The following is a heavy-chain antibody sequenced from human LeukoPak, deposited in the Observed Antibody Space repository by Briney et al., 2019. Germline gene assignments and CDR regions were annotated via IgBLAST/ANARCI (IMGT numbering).Heavy chain of an antibody. J-gene: IGHJ6*03. CDR1: GLTFSSYG. D-gene: IGHD6-19*01. Sequence: PGGSLRLSCAASGLTFSSYGMHWVRQAPGKGLEWVAVISYDGSNKYYADSVKGGFTISRDNSKNTLYLQMNSLRAEDTAVYYCAKDCIAVAGTEIYYYYYYMDVWGKGTTVTVSS. V-gene: IGHV3-30*18. CDR3: AKDCIAVAGTEIYYYYYYMDV. CDR2: ISYDGSNK.